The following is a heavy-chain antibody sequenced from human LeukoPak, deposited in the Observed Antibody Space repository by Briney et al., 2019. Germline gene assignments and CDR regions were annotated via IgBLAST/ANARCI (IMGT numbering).Heavy chain of an antibody. V-gene: IGHV4-59*01. J-gene: IGHJ4*02. CDR1: GGSISSYY. Sequence: AETLSLTGTVSGGSISSYYWSWIRQPPGKGLEWIGYIYYSGTTNYNPSFKSRVTISVDTSKHQFSLKLSPVTAADTAVYYCARGVYIAAAQYGYWGQGTLVTVSS. CDR2: IYYSGTT. CDR3: ARGVYIAAAQYGY. D-gene: IGHD6-13*01.